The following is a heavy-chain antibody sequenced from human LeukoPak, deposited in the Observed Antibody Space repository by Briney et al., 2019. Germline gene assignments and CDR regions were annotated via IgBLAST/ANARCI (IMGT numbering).Heavy chain of an antibody. V-gene: IGHV1-2*02. J-gene: IGHJ4*02. D-gene: IGHD6-19*01. CDR1: GYTFTGYY. Sequence: ASVKVSCKASGYTFTGYYTHWVRQAPGQGLEWMGWINPNSGGTNYAQKFQGRVTMTRDTSISTAYMELSRLRSDDTAVYYCARGRRGSGWYDGLYYWGQGTLVTVSS. CDR3: ARGRRGSGWYDGLYY. CDR2: INPNSGGT.